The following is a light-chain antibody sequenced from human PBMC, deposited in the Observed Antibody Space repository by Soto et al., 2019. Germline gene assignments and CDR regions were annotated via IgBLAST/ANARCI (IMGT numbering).Light chain of an antibody. CDR2: EVS. Sequence: QSLLTHPASGSGSPGQLITISWRGTSSDVGSYNLVSWYQQHPGKAPKLMIYEVSKRPSGVSNRFSGSKSGNTASLTISGLQAEDEADYYCCSYAGSSTGYVFGTGTKVTGL. J-gene: IGLJ1*01. V-gene: IGLV2-23*02. CDR1: SSDVGSYNL. CDR3: CSYAGSSTGYV.